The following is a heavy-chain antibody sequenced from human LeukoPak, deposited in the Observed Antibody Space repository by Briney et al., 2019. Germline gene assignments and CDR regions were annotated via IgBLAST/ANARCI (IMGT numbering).Heavy chain of an antibody. D-gene: IGHD6-25*01. V-gene: IGHV3-13*01. J-gene: IGHJ6*02. Sequence: GGSLRLSCAASGFTFSSYDMHWVRHATGKGLEWVSAIGTAGDTYYPGSVKGRFTISRENAKNSLYLQMNSLRAGDTAVYYCARIDRWAANYGMDVWGQGTTVTVSS. CDR1: GFTFSSYD. CDR3: ARIDRWAANYGMDV. CDR2: IGTAGDT.